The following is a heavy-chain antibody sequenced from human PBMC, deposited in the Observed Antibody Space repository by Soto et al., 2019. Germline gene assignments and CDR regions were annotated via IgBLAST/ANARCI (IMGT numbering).Heavy chain of an antibody. V-gene: IGHV3-48*03. CDR2: IQNHGYST. J-gene: IGHJ4*02. Sequence: EVQLVESGGGLVQPGGSLRLSCEASGFTFSRDEMNWVRQAPGKGLEWIAYIQNHGYSTHYADSVQGRFTISRDNAKNTLYLQMSSMTAEDTAIYYCARGYDAGCHFGYWGQGVLVTVSS. D-gene: IGHD1-20*01. CDR1: GFTFSRDE. CDR3: ARGYDAGCHFGY.